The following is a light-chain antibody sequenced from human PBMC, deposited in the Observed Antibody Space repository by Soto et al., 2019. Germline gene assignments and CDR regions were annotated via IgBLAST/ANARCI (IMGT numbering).Light chain of an antibody. CDR2: GAS. CDR3: HQYGGSPRT. V-gene: IGKV3-20*01. Sequence: IVLTQSPGTLSLSPGERATLSCRASQSISSDFLAWYQQKPGQAPRLIIYGASSRATGIPDRFSGSGSGTDFTLTISRLEPEDFAVYYCHQYGGSPRTFGQGTKLKIK. J-gene: IGKJ2*01. CDR1: QSISSDF.